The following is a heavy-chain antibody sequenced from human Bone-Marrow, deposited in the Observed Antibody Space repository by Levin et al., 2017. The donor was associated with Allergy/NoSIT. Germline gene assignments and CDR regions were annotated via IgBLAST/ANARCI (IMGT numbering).Heavy chain of an antibody. V-gene: IGHV1-2*02. J-gene: IGHJ6*02. CDR3: ATGYDMDV. CDR2: INPKSAGT. Sequence: GGSLRLSCKASGYTLGDYYVHWVRLAPGQGLEWMGWINPKSAGTKYARKFQGRVTVTRDASISTAYLELSSLKSEDRAVYFCATGYDMDVWGQGTTVTVSS. CDR1: GYTLGDYY.